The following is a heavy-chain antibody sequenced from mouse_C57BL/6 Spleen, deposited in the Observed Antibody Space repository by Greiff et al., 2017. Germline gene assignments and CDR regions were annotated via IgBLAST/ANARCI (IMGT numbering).Heavy chain of an antibody. CDR1: GFSLTSYG. Sequence: VKLMESGPGLVAPSQSLSITCTVSGFSLTSYGVDWVRQSPGKGLEWLGVIWGVGSTNYNSALKSRLSISKDNSKSQVFLKMNSLQTDDTAMYYCASSLQGAMDYWGQGTSVTVSS. CDR3: ASSLQGAMDY. J-gene: IGHJ4*01. V-gene: IGHV2-6*01. CDR2: IWGVGST. D-gene: IGHD6-2*01.